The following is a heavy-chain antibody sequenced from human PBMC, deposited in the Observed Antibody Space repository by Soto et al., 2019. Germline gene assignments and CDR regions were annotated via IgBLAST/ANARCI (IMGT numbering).Heavy chain of an antibody. CDR3: ARRGAHSWYCMDV. CDR1: GGSIDIYY. CDR2: VYYSGST. J-gene: IGHJ6*03. D-gene: IGHD3-16*01. V-gene: IGHV4-59*08. Sequence: QVQLQESGPGLVKPSETLSLTCTVSGGSIDIYYWSWMRQPPGKGLEWIGNVYYSGSTNYSPSLKSRVAISADRFKNQFSLKLSSVTAADTAVYYCARRGAHSWYCMDVWGKGTTVTVSS.